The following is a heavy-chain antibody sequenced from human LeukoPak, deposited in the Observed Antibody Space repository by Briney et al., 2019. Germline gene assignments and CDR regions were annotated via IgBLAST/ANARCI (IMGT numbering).Heavy chain of an antibody. CDR3: ARDEFSAAALKGGFDY. D-gene: IGHD6-13*01. Sequence: PKASVKVSCKASGYTFTGYYMHWVRQAPGQGLEWMGWINPNSGGTNYAQKFQGRVTMTRDTSISTAYMELSRLRSDDTAVYYCARDEFSAAALKGGFDYWGQGTLVTVSS. CDR1: GYTFTGYY. CDR2: INPNSGGT. V-gene: IGHV1-2*02. J-gene: IGHJ4*02.